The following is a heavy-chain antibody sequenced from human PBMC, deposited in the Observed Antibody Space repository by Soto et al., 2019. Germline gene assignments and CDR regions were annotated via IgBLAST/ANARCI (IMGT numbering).Heavy chain of an antibody. CDR3: ARVSCSSTSCYQDFYFDL. J-gene: IGHJ2*01. D-gene: IGHD2-2*01. CDR2: ISSSSSYI. V-gene: IGHV3-21*01. Sequence: EVQLVESGGGLVKPGGSLRLSCAASGFTFSSYSMNWVRQAPGKGLEWVSSISSSSSYIYYADSVKGRFTISRDNAKNSLYLQMNSLRAEDTAVYYCARVSCSSTSCYQDFYFDLWGRGTLVTVSS. CDR1: GFTFSSYS.